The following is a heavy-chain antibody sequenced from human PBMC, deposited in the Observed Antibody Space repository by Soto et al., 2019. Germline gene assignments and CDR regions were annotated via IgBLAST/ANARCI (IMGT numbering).Heavy chain of an antibody. CDR3: ARDQGSRWYRGHNDGWYFDF. CDR2: ISYDGGKKNDGTKQ. Sequence: PGGSLRLSCAASGFIFSNFAMHWVRQAPGKGLEWVAVISYDGGKKNDGTKQYHADSVKGRFSISRDNSKSTLYLQMNSLRPEDTAVYFCARDQGSRWYRGHNDGWYFDFWGQGTLVTVSS. J-gene: IGHJ4*02. D-gene: IGHD6-13*01. V-gene: IGHV3-30-3*01. CDR1: GFIFSNFA.